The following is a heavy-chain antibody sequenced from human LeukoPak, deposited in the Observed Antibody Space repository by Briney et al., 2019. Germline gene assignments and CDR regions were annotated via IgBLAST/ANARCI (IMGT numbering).Heavy chain of an antibody. V-gene: IGHV4-59*12. CDR2: IYYSGST. CDR1: GGSISSYY. CDR3: ARRRYYYYMDV. J-gene: IGHJ6*03. Sequence: SETLSLTCTVSGGSISSYYWSWIRQPPGKGLEWIGYIYYSGSTNYNPSLKSRVTISVDTSKNQFSLKLSSVTAADTAVYYCARRRYYYYMDVWGKGTTVTISS.